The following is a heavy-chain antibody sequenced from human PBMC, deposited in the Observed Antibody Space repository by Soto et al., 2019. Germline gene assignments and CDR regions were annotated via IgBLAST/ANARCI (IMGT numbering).Heavy chain of an antibody. J-gene: IGHJ3*02. D-gene: IGHD2-15*01. CDR2: IYYSGST. CDR3: ARPSPRYCSGGSCLEFPDAFDI. Sequence: PSETLSLTCTVSGGSISSSSYYWGWIRQPPGKGLEWIGSIYYSGSTYYNPSLKSRVTISVDTSKNQFSLKLSSVTAADTAVYYCARPSPRYCSGGSCLEFPDAFDIWGQGTMVTLSS. V-gene: IGHV4-39*01. CDR1: GGSISSSSYY.